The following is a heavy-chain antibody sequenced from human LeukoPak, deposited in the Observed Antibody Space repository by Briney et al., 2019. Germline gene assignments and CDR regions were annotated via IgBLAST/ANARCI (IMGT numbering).Heavy chain of an antibody. J-gene: IGHJ6*03. CDR1: GFTFSSYG. CDR3: AKDGELIPPENRNPLYYFHYMDV. D-gene: IGHD3-16*01. Sequence: GGSLRLSCAASGFTFSSYGMHWVRQAPGKGLEWVAFIRYDGSNKYYADSVKGRFTISRDNSKNTLYLQMNSLRAEDTAVYYCAKDGELIPPENRNPLYYFHYMDVWGKGTTVTVSS. V-gene: IGHV3-30*02. CDR2: IRYDGSNK.